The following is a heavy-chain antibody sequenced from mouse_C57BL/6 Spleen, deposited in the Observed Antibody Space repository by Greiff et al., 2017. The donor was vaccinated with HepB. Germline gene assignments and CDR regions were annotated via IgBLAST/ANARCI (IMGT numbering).Heavy chain of an antibody. CDR1: GFTFSDYG. CDR2: ISSGSSTI. CDR3: ARDDYDRAWFDY. V-gene: IGHV5-17*01. J-gene: IGHJ3*01. D-gene: IGHD2-4*01. Sequence: EVMLVESGGGLVKPGGSLKLSCAASGFTFSDYGMHWVRQAPEKGLEWVAYISSGSSTIYYADTVKGRVTISRDNAKNTLFLQMTSLRSEDTAMYYCARDDYDRAWFDYWGQGTLVTVSA.